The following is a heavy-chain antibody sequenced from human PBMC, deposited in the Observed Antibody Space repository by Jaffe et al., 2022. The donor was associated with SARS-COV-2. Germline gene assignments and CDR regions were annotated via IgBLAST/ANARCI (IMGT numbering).Heavy chain of an antibody. CDR1: GGSISSGGYY. J-gene: IGHJ4*02. CDR3: ARASTIFGVVINIHHYFDY. V-gene: IGHV4-31*03. D-gene: IGHD3-3*01. CDR2: IYYSGST. Sequence: QVQLQESGPGLVKPSQTLSLTCTVSGGSISSGGYYWSWIRQHPGKGLEWIGYIYYSGSTYYNPSLKSRVTISVDTSKNQFSLKLSSVTAADTAVYYCARASTIFGVVINIHHYFDYWGQGTLVTVSS.